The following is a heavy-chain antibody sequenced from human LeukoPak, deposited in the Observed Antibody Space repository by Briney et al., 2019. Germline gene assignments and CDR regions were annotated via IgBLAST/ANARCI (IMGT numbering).Heavy chain of an antibody. D-gene: IGHD3-22*01. V-gene: IGHV3-23*01. CDR3: ETSHPLIVVVIDRDRNDY. Sequence: PGGSLRLSCAASGFTFSSYAMSWVRQAPGKGLEWVSAISGSGGSTYYADSVKGRFTISRDNSKNTLYLQMNSLRAEDTAVYYCETSHPLIVVVIDRDRNDYWGQGTLVTVSS. CDR1: GFTFSSYA. CDR2: ISGSGGST. J-gene: IGHJ4*02.